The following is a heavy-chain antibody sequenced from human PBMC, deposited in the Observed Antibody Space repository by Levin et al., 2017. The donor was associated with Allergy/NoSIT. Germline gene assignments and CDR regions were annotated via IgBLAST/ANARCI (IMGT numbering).Heavy chain of an antibody. CDR1: GGSFSGYY. V-gene: IGHV4-34*01. CDR2: INHSGST. D-gene: IGHD2-15*01. CDR3: ARSRGYCSGGSPLGVSCYYDGMDV. Sequence: SQTLSLTCAVYGGSFSGYYWSWIRQPPGKGLEWIGEINHSGSTNYNPSLKSRVTISVDTSKNQFSLKLSPVTAADTAVYYCARSRGYCSGGSPLGVSCYYDGMDVWGQGTTVTVSS. J-gene: IGHJ6*02.